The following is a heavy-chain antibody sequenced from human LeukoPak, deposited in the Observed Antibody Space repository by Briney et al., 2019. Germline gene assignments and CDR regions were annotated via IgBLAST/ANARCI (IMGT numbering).Heavy chain of an antibody. V-gene: IGHV1-24*01. D-gene: IGHD2-2*01. CDR2: FDPEDGET. Sequence: ASVKVSCKVSGYTLTELSMHWVRQAPGKGLEWMGGFDPEDGETIYAQKFQGRVTMTEDTSTDTAYLELRSLRSDDTAIIYCATATQPRGYFLHWGQGTLVTVSS. J-gene: IGHJ1*01. CDR1: GYTLTELS. CDR3: ATATQPRGYFLH.